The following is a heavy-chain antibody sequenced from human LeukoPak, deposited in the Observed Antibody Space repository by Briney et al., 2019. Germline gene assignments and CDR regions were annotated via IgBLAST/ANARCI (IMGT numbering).Heavy chain of an antibody. D-gene: IGHD1-26*01. Sequence: SGGSLRLSCAASGFTFSSYGMHWVRQAPGKGLEWVAVIWYDGSNKYYADSVKGRFTISRDNSKNTLYLQMNSLRAEDTAVYYCASRQSKWEYFDYWGQGTLVTVSS. CDR3: ASRQSKWEYFDY. CDR1: GFTFSSYG. CDR2: IWYDGSNK. V-gene: IGHV3-33*01. J-gene: IGHJ4*02.